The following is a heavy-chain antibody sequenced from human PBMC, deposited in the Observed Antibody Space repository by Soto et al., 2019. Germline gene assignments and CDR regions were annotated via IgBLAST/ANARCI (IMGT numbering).Heavy chain of an antibody. Sequence: ASVKVSCKASGYIFTDYYMHWVRQAPGQELGWMGRINPNSGGTNYAQKFQGRVTMTRDTSISTAYTELSSLRSEDTAVYYCAADRVVAGYFDYWGQGTLVTVSS. CDR2: INPNSGGT. V-gene: IGHV1-2*06. D-gene: IGHD2-15*01. CDR1: GYIFTDYY. J-gene: IGHJ4*02. CDR3: AADRVVAGYFDY.